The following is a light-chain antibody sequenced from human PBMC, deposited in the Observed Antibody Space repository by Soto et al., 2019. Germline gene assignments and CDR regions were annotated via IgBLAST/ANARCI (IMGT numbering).Light chain of an antibody. V-gene: IGKV2-30*01. CDR1: QSLVYSDGDTY. CDR2: KAS. Sequence: DVVMTQSPLSLPVTLGQPASISCRSSQSLVYSDGDTYLNWFHQRPGQSPRRLIYKASNRDSGVPDRFSGSGSGTDFTLRISRVEAEDVGVYYCMQGTHWPSPFGQGTKLEIK. J-gene: IGKJ2*01. CDR3: MQGTHWPSP.